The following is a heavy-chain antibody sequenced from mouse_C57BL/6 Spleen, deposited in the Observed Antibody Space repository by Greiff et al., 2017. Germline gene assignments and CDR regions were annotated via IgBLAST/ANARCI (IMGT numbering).Heavy chain of an antibody. D-gene: IGHD2-4*01. J-gene: IGHJ3*01. V-gene: IGHV1-82*01. Sequence: VKLQESGPELVKPGASVKISCKASGYAFSSSWMNWVKQRPGKGLEWIGRIYPGDGDTNYNGKFKGKATLTADKSSSTAYMQLSSLTSEDSAVYYCAGPDYDFAYWGQGTLVTVSA. CDR1: GYAFSSSW. CDR2: IYPGDGDT. CDR3: AGPDYDFAY.